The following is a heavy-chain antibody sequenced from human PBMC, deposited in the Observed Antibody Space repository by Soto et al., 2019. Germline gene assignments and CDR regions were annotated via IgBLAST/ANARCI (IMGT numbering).Heavy chain of an antibody. Sequence: GASVKVSCKTSGYTFSNYGITWVRQAPGQPLEWLGWISLYSDGTNYAQKFQGRVSMTTDTSTTTAYMELRSLRSDDTAVYYCARVVPGAEAWFVPWGQGTLVNVSS. CDR1: GYTFSNYG. V-gene: IGHV1-18*01. D-gene: IGHD2-2*01. J-gene: IGHJ5*02. CDR2: ISLYSDGT. CDR3: ARVVPGAEAWFVP.